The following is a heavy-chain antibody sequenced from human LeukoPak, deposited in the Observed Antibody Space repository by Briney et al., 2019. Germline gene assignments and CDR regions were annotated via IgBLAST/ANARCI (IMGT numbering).Heavy chain of an antibody. J-gene: IGHJ4*02. Sequence: PGRSLRLSCAASGFTFSSYGMHWVRQAPGEGLEWVAVIWYDGSNKYYADSVKGRFTISRDNSKNTLYLQMNSLRAEDTAVYYCARDSSSFLDYWGQGTLVTVSS. CDR3: ARDSSSFLDY. V-gene: IGHV3-33*01. D-gene: IGHD6-6*01. CDR2: IWYDGSNK. CDR1: GFTFSSYG.